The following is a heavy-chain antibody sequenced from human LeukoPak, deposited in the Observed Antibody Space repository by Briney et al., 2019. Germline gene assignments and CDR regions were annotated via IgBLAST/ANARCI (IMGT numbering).Heavy chain of an antibody. V-gene: IGHV4-4*02. Sequence: SGTLSLTCAVSGDSISSNNWWTWVRQSPGKGLEWIGEIYHSGTSNYNPSLKSRVTISLDKSKMQFSLNLNSVTAADTAVYFCARVRGGCSSTSCYIDPWGQGTLVTVSS. CDR3: ARVRGGCSSTSCYIDP. J-gene: IGHJ5*02. D-gene: IGHD2-2*02. CDR1: GDSISSNNW. CDR2: IYHSGTS.